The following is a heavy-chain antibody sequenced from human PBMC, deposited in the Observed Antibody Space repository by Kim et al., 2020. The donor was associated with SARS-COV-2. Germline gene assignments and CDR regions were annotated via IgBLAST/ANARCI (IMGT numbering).Heavy chain of an antibody. D-gene: IGHD1-26*01. J-gene: IGHJ4*02. CDR1: GGSVSSGSYY. CDR3: ARVPIVGDLIFDY. V-gene: IGHV4-61*01. CDR2: IYYSGST. Sequence: SETLSLTCTVSGGSVSSGSYYWSWIQQPPGKGLEWIGYIYYSGSTNYNPSLKSRVTISVDTSKNQFSLKLSSVTAADTAVYYCARVPIVGDLIFDYWGQGTLVTVSS.